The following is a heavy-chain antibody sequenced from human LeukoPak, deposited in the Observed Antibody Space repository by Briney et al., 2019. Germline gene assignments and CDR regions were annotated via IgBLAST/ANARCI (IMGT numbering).Heavy chain of an antibody. J-gene: IGHJ4*02. CDR1: GGSISSYY. Sequence: PSETLSLTCTVSGGSISSYYWSWIRQPPGKGLEWIGYIYYSGSTNYNPSLKSRVTISVDTSKNQFSLKLSSVTAADTAVYYCARQKASGAVRFDYWGQGTLVTVSS. D-gene: IGHD6-19*01. V-gene: IGHV4-59*08. CDR2: IYYSGST. CDR3: ARQKASGAVRFDY.